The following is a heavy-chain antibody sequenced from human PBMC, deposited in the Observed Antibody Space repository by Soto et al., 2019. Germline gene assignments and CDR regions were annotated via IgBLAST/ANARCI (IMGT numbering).Heavy chain of an antibody. CDR2: ISPYDDDT. Sequence: QAQLMQSGPAVKKPGASVKVSCKASGYTFSSYGISWVRQAPGQGLEWLGWISPYDDDTKYAQNLQGRVRMTTDTSTRTVYMDLRSLRSDDTAIYYCARGGYYDSSGSRNYHYYGMDVWGQGTTVTVSS. CDR1: GYTFSSYG. D-gene: IGHD3-22*01. CDR3: ARGGYYDSSGSRNYHYYGMDV. V-gene: IGHV1-18*01. J-gene: IGHJ6*02.